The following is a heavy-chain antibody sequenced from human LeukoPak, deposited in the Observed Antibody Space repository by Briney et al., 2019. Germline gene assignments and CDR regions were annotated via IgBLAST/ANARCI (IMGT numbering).Heavy chain of an antibody. Sequence: GGSLRLSCAASGFTFSSYAMSWVRQAPGKGLEWVSAISGSGDSTYYGDSAKGRFTISRDNSKNTLYLQMNSLRAEATAVYYCAKTRPLDSSSWSHGDYWGQGTLVTVSS. J-gene: IGHJ4*02. CDR1: GFTFSSYA. V-gene: IGHV3-23*01. CDR2: ISGSGDST. D-gene: IGHD6-13*01. CDR3: AKTRPLDSSSWSHGDY.